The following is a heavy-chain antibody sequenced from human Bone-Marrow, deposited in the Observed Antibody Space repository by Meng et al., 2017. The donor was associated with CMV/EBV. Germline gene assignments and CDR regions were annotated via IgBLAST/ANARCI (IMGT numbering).Heavy chain of an antibody. V-gene: IGHV3-21*01. Sequence: GGSLRLSCAASGFTFSSYSMSWVRQAPGKGLEWVSSISSSSSYIYYADSVKGRFTISRDNAKNSLYLQMNSLRAEDTAVYYCARHVTLGYCSSTSCYPYYGMDVWGQGTTVTVSS. CDR1: GFTFSSYS. CDR3: ARHVTLGYCSSTSCYPYYGMDV. CDR2: ISSSSSYI. J-gene: IGHJ6*02. D-gene: IGHD2-2*01.